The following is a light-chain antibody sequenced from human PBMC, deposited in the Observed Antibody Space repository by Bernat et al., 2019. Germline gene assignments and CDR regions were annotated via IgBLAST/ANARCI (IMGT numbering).Light chain of an antibody. CDR2: DVT. Sequence: QSALTQPASVSGSPGQSITISCTGTSSDVGAYNYVSWFQQHPDKAPKLMLYDVTNRPSGVSYRFSGSKSGNPASLTISGLQAEDEADYYCVSYTTSSTFVFGTGTKVTVL. CDR3: VSYTTSSTFV. V-gene: IGLV2-14*03. J-gene: IGLJ1*01. CDR1: SSDVGAYNY.